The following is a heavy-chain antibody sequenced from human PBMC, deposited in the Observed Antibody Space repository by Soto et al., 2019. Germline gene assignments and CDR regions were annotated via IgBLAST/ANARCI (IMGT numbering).Heavy chain of an antibody. D-gene: IGHD6-6*01. CDR1: GFTFSSYG. CDR3: ARDLEEYSSSFGGY. CDR2: IWYDGSNK. V-gene: IGHV3-33*01. J-gene: IGHJ4*02. Sequence: QVKLVESGGGVVQPGRSLRLSCAASGFTFSSYGMHWVRQAPGKGLEWVAVIWYDGSNKYYADSVKGRFTISRDNSKNTLYLQMNSLRAEDTAVYYCARDLEEYSSSFGGYWGQGTLVTVSS.